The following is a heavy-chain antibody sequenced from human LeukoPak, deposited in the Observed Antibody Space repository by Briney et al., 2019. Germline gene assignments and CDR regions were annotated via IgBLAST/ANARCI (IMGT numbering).Heavy chain of an antibody. D-gene: IGHD3-22*01. J-gene: IGHJ4*02. CDR2: IIPIFGTA. Sequence: SVKVSCKASGGTFSSYAISWVRQAPGQGLEWMGGIIPIFGTANYAQKFQGRVTITADESTSTAYMELSSLRSEDTAVYYCARANYYDSTGYLPVVYPSDFWGQGTLVTVSS. CDR3: ARANYYDSTGYLPVVYPSDF. V-gene: IGHV1-69*01. CDR1: GGTFSSYA.